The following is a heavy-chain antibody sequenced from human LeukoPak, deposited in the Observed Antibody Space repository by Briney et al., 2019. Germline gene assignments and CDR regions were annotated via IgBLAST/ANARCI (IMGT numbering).Heavy chain of an antibody. Sequence: PSETLCLTCTVSGGSISSSSYYWDWIRQPPGKGLEWIGSIYYSGSTYYNPSLKSRVTISVDTSKNQFSLKLSSVTAADTAVYYCASPLLGSPPTGDYWGQGTLVTVSP. V-gene: IGHV4-39*01. J-gene: IGHJ4*02. CDR1: GGSISSSSYY. CDR3: ASPLLGSPPTGDY. CDR2: IYYSGST. D-gene: IGHD1-26*01.